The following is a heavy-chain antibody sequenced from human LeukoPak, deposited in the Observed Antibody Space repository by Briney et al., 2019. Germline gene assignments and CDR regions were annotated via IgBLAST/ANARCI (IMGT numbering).Heavy chain of an antibody. CDR2: ISWNSDKI. V-gene: IGHV3-9*01. CDR1: GFTFDDYG. J-gene: IGHJ6*03. Sequence: PGRSLRLSCAASGFTFDDYGMHWVRQAPGKGLEWVSGISWNSDKIGYADSVKGRFTISRDNAKKSLYLQMNSPRPEDTALYYCAKSGIFQGYYFYYMDVWGKGTTVTISS. D-gene: IGHD2-15*01. CDR3: AKSGIFQGYYFYYMDV.